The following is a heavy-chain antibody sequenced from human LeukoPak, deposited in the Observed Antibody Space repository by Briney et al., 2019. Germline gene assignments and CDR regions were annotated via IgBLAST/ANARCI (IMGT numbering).Heavy chain of an antibody. CDR2: IIPIFGIA. Sequence: ASVKVSCKASGGTFSSYAISWVRQAPGQGLEWMGGIIPIFGIANYAQKFQGRVTITADESTSTAYMELSSLRSEDTAVYYCAREVATMVRGVMVYWGQGTLVTVSS. V-gene: IGHV1-69*13. J-gene: IGHJ4*02. CDR1: GGTFSSYA. D-gene: IGHD3-10*01. CDR3: AREVATMVRGVMVY.